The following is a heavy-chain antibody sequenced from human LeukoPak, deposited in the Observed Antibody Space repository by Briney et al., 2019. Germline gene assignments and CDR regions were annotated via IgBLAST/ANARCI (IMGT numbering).Heavy chain of an antibody. V-gene: IGHV4-59*12. D-gene: IGHD5-24*01. Sequence: SETLSLTCTVSGGSISSYYWSWIRQPPGKGLEWIGYIYNSGSTNYNSSLKSRVTISADTSKNQFSLKLSSVTAADTAVYYCARARGATIFQSAFDIWGQGAMVTVSS. CDR3: ARARGATIFQSAFDI. J-gene: IGHJ3*02. CDR1: GGSISSYY. CDR2: IYNSGST.